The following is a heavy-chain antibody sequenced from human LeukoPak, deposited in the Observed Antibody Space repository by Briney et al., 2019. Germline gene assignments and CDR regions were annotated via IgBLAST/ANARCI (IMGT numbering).Heavy chain of an antibody. CDR3: AKDPRRSGGVIVTFDY. CDR2: ISGSGGST. V-gene: IGHV3-23*01. D-gene: IGHD3-16*02. Sequence: PGGSLRLSCAASGITFSSYDMSWLRQAPGKGLDWISAISGSGGSTYYADSVKGRFTISRDNSKNTLYLQMNSLRAEDTAVYYCAKDPRRSGGVIVTFDYWGQGTLVTVSS. CDR1: GITFSSYD. J-gene: IGHJ4*02.